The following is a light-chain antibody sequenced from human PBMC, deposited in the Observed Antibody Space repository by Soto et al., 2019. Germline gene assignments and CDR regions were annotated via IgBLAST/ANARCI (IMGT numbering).Light chain of an antibody. V-gene: IGKV1-39*01. CDR1: QSITTF. J-gene: IGKJ1*01. Sequence: IQVTQAPSSLSASVGDRVTITCRASQSITTFLNWYQQKPGNAPKLLIYAASSLQTGVPSRFSGSGSGTDFTLTISSLQREDFATYYCQQAYGAPPTFGQGTKVDIK. CDR2: AAS. CDR3: QQAYGAPPT.